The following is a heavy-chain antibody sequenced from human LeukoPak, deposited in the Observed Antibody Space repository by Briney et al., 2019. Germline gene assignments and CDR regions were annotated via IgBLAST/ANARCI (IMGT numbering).Heavy chain of an antibody. CDR2: IYYSGTT. CDR3: ARQKRNSSGWYGDY. Sequence: NPSQTLSLTCTVSGGSISSGDYYWSWIRQPPGKGLEWIGYIYYSGTTYYNPSLKSRITISIDTSKSQFSLKLSSVTAADTAVYYYARQKRNSSGWYGDYWGQGTLVTVSS. D-gene: IGHD6-19*01. CDR1: GGSISSGDYY. V-gene: IGHV4-30-4*08. J-gene: IGHJ4*02.